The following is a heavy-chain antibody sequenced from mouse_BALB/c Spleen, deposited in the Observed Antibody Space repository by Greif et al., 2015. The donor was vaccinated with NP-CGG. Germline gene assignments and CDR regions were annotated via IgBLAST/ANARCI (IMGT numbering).Heavy chain of an antibody. CDR2: LNPGSGGT. CDR3: ARGGDYGFAY. J-gene: IGHJ3*01. CDR1: GYAFTNYL. D-gene: IGHD2-4*01. V-gene: IGHV1-54*01. Sequence: VQLQQSGTELVRPGTSVKVSCKASGYAFTNYLIEWIKQRPGQGLEWIGVLNPGSGGTNYSEKFKGKATLTADYSSSTAYLQLSSLTSDDSAVYFCARGGDYGFAYWGQGTLVTVSA.